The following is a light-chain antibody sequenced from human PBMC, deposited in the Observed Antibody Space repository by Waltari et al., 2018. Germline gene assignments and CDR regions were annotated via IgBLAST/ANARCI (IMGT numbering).Light chain of an antibody. CDR2: AAS. J-gene: IGKJ4*01. CDR1: HGVSSY. Sequence: IELTQSPSSLSASVGDRVTISCRASHGVSSYLAWYQQKPGKAPKLLIYAASTMQTGIPARFSGSGSGTDFTLTISSLEPEDFAVYYCQQRSSWPLTFGGGTKVEIK. CDR3: QQRSSWPLT. V-gene: IGKV1-9*01.